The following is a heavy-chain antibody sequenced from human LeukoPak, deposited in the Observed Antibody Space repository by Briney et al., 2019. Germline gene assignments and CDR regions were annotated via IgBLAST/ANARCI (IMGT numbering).Heavy chain of an antibody. V-gene: IGHV3-48*02. Sequence: RTGGSLRLSCAASGFTFSSYSMNWVRQAPGKGLEWVSYISSSSSSTIYYADSVKGRFTISRDNAKNSLYLQMNSLRDEDTAVYYCARVRGGWDFDYWGQGTLVTVSS. CDR3: ARVRGGWDFDY. D-gene: IGHD3-16*01. J-gene: IGHJ4*02. CDR1: GFTFSSYS. CDR2: ISSSSSSTI.